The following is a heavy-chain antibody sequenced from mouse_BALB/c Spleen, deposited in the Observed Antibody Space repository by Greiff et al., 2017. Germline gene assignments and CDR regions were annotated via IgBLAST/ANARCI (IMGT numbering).Heavy chain of an antibody. D-gene: IGHD2-1*01. Sequence: EVQLVESGPGLVKPSQSLSLTCTVTGYSITSDYAWNWIRQFPGNKLEWMGYISYSGSTSYNPSLKSRISITRDTSKNQFFLQLNSVTTEDTATYYCARDFGNYEGFAYWGQGTLVTVSA. CDR1: GYSITSDYA. CDR3: ARDFGNYEGFAY. J-gene: IGHJ3*01. V-gene: IGHV3-2*02. CDR2: ISYSGST.